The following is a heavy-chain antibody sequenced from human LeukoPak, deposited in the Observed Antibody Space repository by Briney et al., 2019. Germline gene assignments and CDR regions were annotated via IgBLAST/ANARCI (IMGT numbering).Heavy chain of an antibody. CDR2: IYHSGTT. J-gene: IGHJ4*02. Sequence: SETLSLTCAVSGGSIRSGGYSWSWIRQPPGKGLEWIGYIYHSGTTYYNPSLRSRVTISVDTSKNQFSLKLSSVTAADTAVYYCARHPELGFWSGGYFDYWGQGTLVTVSS. V-gene: IGHV4-30-2*03. CDR1: GGSIRSGGYS. D-gene: IGHD3-3*01. CDR3: ARHPELGFWSGGYFDY.